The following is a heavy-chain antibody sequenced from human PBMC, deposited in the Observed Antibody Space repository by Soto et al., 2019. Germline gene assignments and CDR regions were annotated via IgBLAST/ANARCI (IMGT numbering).Heavy chain of an antibody. Sequence: EVQLVEFGGGLIQPGGSLRLSCAASGFTVSNSYMSWVRQAPGKGLEWVSVIYSGGSTYYADSVEGRFTISGDSSKNTLYRQMNSLRAEDTAVYYCARGFQRSFGYWGQGTLVTVSS. CDR3: ARGFQRSFGY. CDR1: GFTVSNSY. D-gene: IGHD2-21*01. CDR2: IYSGGST. J-gene: IGHJ4*02. V-gene: IGHV3-53*01.